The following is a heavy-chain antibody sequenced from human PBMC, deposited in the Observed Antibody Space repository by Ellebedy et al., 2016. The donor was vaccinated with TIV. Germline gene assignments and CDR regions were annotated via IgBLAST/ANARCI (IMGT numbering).Heavy chain of an antibody. V-gene: IGHV3-23*01. D-gene: IGHD3-10*02. CDR2: ISGSGGST. Sequence: GESLKISCAASGFTFSTYAMSWVRQVPGKGLEWVSVISGSGGSTYYADSVKGRLTISRDKSKSTLFLHMSSLRVEDTAVYYCAKDSFRDHDYVYYLVSWGQGTPVTVSS. J-gene: IGHJ4*02. CDR1: GFTFSTYA. CDR3: AKDSFRDHDYVYYLVS.